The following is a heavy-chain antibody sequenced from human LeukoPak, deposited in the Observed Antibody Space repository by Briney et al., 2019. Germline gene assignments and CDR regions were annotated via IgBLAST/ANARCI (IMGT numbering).Heavy chain of an antibody. V-gene: IGHV3-30-3*01. J-gene: IGHJ4*02. D-gene: IGHD3-10*01. CDR3: ARAPRGVVDY. Sequence: GGSLRLSCAASGFTFSSYAIHWVRQAPGKGLEWVAVISYDGSNKYYADSVKGRFTISRDNSKNTLYLQMNSLRAEDTAVYYCARAPRGVVDYWGQGTLVTVSS. CDR2: ISYDGSNK. CDR1: GFTFSSYA.